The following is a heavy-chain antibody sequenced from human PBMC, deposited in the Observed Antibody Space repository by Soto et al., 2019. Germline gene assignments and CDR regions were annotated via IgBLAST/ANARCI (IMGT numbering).Heavy chain of an antibody. Sequence: ASVKVSCKASGYTFTSYGITWVRQAPGQGLEWMGWISAYNGDTNYAQKLQGRVTMTTDTSTTTAYMELRSLRSDDTAVYFCARDRYYYDSSAYYLFDYWGQGTLVTVSS. CDR3: ARDRYYYDSSAYYLFDY. CDR2: ISAYNGDT. V-gene: IGHV1-18*01. D-gene: IGHD3-22*01. CDR1: GYTFTSYG. J-gene: IGHJ4*02.